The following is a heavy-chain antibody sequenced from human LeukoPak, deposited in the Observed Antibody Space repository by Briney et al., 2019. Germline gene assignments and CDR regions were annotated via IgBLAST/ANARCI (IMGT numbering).Heavy chain of an antibody. J-gene: IGHJ6*02. CDR3: AGLTGVPPAAYYYYGMDV. Sequence: PSETLSLTCTVSGGSITSGDYYWSWIRQPPGKGLEWIGYIYYSGSTNYNPSLKSRVTISVDTSKNQFSLKLSSVTAADTAVYYCAGLTGVPPAAYYYYGMDVWGQGTTVTVSS. V-gene: IGHV4-61*08. CDR2: IYYSGST. CDR1: GGSITSGDYY. D-gene: IGHD7-27*01.